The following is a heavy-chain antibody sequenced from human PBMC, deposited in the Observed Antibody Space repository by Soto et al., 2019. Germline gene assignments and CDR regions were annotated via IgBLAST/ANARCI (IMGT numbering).Heavy chain of an antibody. CDR3: ARGKGMEENYYYYGMDV. D-gene: IGHD1-1*01. J-gene: IGHJ6*02. CDR1: GYTFSTYA. CDR2: INGGNGHT. V-gene: IGHV1-3*01. Sequence: ASVKVSCKASGYTFSTYALHWVRQAPGQGLEWMGWINGGNGHTRYSQKFRDRVTISRDTPASTAYMELSGLRSEDTAVYYCARGKGMEENYYYYGMDVWGQGTTVTVSS.